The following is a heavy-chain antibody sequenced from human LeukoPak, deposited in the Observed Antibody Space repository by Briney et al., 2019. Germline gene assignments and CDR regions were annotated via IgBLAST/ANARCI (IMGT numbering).Heavy chain of an antibody. CDR2: INPNSGGT. D-gene: IGHD3-3*01. CDR1: GYTFTGYY. J-gene: IGHJ6*02. V-gene: IGHV1-2*06. Sequence: ASVTVSCKASGYTFTGYYMHWVRQAPGQGLEWMGRINPNSGGTNYAQKFQGRVTMTRDTSISTAYMELSRLRSDDTAVYYCARVVYDFWSGYSYYYYGMDVWGQGTTVTVSS. CDR3: ARVVYDFWSGYSYYYYGMDV.